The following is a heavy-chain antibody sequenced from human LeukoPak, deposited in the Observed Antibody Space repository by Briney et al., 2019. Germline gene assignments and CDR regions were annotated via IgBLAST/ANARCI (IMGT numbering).Heavy chain of an antibody. CDR3: ARATVGIAMVTDGYYFDY. CDR2: INPNSGGT. V-gene: IGHV1-2*02. D-gene: IGHD5-18*01. J-gene: IGHJ4*02. Sequence: GASVKVSCKASGYTFTGYYMHWVRQAPGQGLEWMGWINPNSGGTNYARKFQGRVTMTRDTSISTAYMELSRLRSDDTAVYYCARATVGIAMVTDGYYFDYWGQGTLVTVSS. CDR1: GYTFTGYY.